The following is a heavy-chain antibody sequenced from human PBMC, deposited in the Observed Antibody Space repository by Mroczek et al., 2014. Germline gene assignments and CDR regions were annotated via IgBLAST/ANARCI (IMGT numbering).Heavy chain of an antibody. J-gene: IGHJ4*02. D-gene: IGHD2-15*01. V-gene: IGHV5-51*03. CDR3: ARPGYCSGGSCYSGFDY. CDR2: IYPGDSDT. Sequence: VQLQESGAEVKKPGESLKISCKGSGYSFTSYWIGWVRQMPGKGLEWMGIIYPGDSDTRYSPSFQGQVTISADKSISTAYLQWSSLKASDTAMYYCARPGYCSGGSCYSGFDYWGQGTPGHRLL. CDR1: GYSFTSYW.